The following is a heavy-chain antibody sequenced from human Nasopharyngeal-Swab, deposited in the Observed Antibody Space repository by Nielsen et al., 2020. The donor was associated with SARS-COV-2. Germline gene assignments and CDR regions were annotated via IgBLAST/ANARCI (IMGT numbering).Heavy chain of an antibody. J-gene: IGHJ6*02. CDR1: GFTFSSYG. Sequence: GSLRLSCAASGFTFSSYGMHWVRQAPGKGLEWVAVIWYDGSNKYYADSVKGRFTISRDNSKNTLYLQMNSLRAEDTAVYYCARMGTYYYDLLYGMDVWGQGTTVTVSS. V-gene: IGHV3-33*01. CDR3: ARMGTYYYDLLYGMDV. CDR2: IWYDGSNK. D-gene: IGHD3-22*01.